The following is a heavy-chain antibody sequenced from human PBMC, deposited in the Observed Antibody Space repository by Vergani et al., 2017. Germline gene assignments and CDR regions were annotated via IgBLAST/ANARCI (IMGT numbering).Heavy chain of an antibody. Sequence: EVQLLESGGGLVQRGQSLRLSCAASGFSFSSYAMSWVRQAPGKGLEWVSTISGNGVSTYYADSVKGRFTISRDNSKNTLYLQMNRLRADDTATYFCAKAVGGTFDIWGQGTMVTVSS. J-gene: IGHJ3*02. CDR1: GFSFSSYA. CDR3: AKAVGGTFDI. V-gene: IGHV3-23*01. D-gene: IGHD3-16*01. CDR2: ISGNGVST.